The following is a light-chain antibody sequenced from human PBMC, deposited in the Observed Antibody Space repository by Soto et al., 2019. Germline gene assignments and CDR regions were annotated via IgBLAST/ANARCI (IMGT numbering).Light chain of an antibody. CDR1: QSLGSGY. V-gene: IGKV3-15*01. CDR2: RAY. Sequence: VLTQSPGPLSLSPGDRATLSCRASQSLGSGYLAWYQQKPGQAPRLXIYRAYARATGVPARFSGSGSGTEFTLTISSLQSEDFAVYYCQQYYNWPRTFGQGTKVDIK. CDR3: QQYYNWPRT. J-gene: IGKJ1*01.